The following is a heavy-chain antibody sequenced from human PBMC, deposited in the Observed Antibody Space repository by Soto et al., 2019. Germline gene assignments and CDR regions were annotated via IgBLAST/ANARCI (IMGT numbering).Heavy chain of an antibody. Sequence: GGSLRLSCTASVLTFGNYAISWVRQAPGKGLEWVGLIRNQPYSETTQYAPSLKGRFTISRDDSNSIAYLLMSSLQVDDSAVYYCTSAGSPVMSYFFDSWGQGVLVTVSS. CDR3: TSAGSPVMSYFFDS. D-gene: IGHD3-10*01. CDR1: VLTFGNYA. V-gene: IGHV3-49*04. CDR2: IRNQPYSETT. J-gene: IGHJ4*02.